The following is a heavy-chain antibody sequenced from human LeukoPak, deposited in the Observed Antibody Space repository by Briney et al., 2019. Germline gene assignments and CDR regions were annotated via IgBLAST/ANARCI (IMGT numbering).Heavy chain of an antibody. Sequence: SETLSLTCTVSGNSISSGDNCWSWIRQPAGKGLEWIGRIYTSGSTNYNPSLKSRVTISGDTSKNQFSLRLSSVTAADTAVYYCARGPRFGELLWHWFDPWGQGTLITVSS. D-gene: IGHD3-10*01. CDR2: IYTSGST. J-gene: IGHJ5*02. V-gene: IGHV4-61*02. CDR1: GNSISSGDNC. CDR3: ARGPRFGELLWHWFDP.